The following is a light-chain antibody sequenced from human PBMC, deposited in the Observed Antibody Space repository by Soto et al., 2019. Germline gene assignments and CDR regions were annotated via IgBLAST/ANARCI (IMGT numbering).Light chain of an antibody. J-gene: IGKJ1*01. CDR3: QQYNSWPPWA. V-gene: IGKV3-15*01. CDR2: ATS. CDR1: QSVSSN. Sequence: IVMTQSPATLSVSPGERATLSCRASQSVSSNLAWYQQKPGQPPRLLIYATSTRATDIPARFSGSGSGTEFTLTISSLQSEDVAVYYCQQYNSWPPWAFGQGTKVEI.